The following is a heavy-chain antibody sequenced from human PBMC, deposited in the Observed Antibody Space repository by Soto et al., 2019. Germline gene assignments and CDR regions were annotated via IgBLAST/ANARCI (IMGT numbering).Heavy chain of an antibody. CDR2: IIPVFGTP. J-gene: IGHJ6*02. D-gene: IGHD3-22*01. CDR1: GGSFSNYG. V-gene: IGHV1-69*13. CDR3: ARGDATKIIVTTYYSLDV. Sequence: SVKVSCKASGGSFSNYGISWVRQAPGQGLEWMGGIIPVFGTPHYAQKFQDRVTITADESTSTVYMEVSSLTSDDTAVYYCARGDATKIIVTTYYSLDVWGQGTTVTV.